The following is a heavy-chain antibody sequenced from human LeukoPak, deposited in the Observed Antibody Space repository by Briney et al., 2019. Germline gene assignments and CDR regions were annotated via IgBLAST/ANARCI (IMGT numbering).Heavy chain of an antibody. D-gene: IGHD4-17*01. V-gene: IGHV4-59*12. CDR1: GGSISSYY. CDR3: ARSEYGDYVGADY. Sequence: NPSETLSLTCTVSGGSISSYYWSWIRQPPGKGLEWIGYIYYSGSTNYNPSLKSRVTISVDTSKNQFSLKLSSVTAADTAVYYCARSEYGDYVGADYWGQGTLVTVSS. J-gene: IGHJ4*02. CDR2: IYYSGST.